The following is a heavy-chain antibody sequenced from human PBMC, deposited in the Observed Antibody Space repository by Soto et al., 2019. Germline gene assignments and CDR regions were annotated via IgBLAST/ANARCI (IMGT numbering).Heavy chain of an antibody. D-gene: IGHD2-2*02. CDR3: ARYGPVTTAIRLSGMDV. J-gene: IGHJ6*02. Sequence: LRLSYAASGFTFSMFDMTWVRQAPGKGLEWVSSISTISTYAYHADSVKGRFTISRDNAKNSLFLQMNSLRVEDTAVYYCARYGPVTTAIRLSGMDVWGQGTTVTVSS. V-gene: IGHV3-21*01. CDR2: ISTISTYA. CDR1: GFTFSMFD.